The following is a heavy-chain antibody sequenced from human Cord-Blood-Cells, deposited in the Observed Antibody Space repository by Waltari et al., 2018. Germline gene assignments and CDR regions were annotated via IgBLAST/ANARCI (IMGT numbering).Heavy chain of an antibody. V-gene: IGHV1-69*09. CDR2: LIPILGIA. J-gene: IGHJ4*02. CDR3: ASDLGYCSSTSCPYGDY. Sequence: QVQLVQSGAEVKKPGSSVKVSCKASGGTFSSYAISWVRQAPGQGLEWMGRLIPILGIANYAQKFQGRVTITADKSTSTAYMGLSSLRSEDTAVYYCASDLGYCSSTSCPYGDYWGQGTLVTVSS. D-gene: IGHD2-2*01. CDR1: GGTFSSYA.